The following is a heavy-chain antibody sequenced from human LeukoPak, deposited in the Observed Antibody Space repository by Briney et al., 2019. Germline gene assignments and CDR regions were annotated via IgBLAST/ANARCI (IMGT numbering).Heavy chain of an antibody. CDR3: ATTPGDFWSPNWFDP. J-gene: IGHJ5*02. CDR1: GGTFSSYA. D-gene: IGHD3-3*01. CDR2: IIPIFGTA. Sequence: SVKVSCKASGGTFSSYAISWVRQAPGQGLEWMGGIIPIFGTANYAQKLQGRVTMTTDTSTSTAYMELRSLRSDDTAVYYCATTPGDFWSPNWFDPWGQGTLVTVSS. V-gene: IGHV1-69*05.